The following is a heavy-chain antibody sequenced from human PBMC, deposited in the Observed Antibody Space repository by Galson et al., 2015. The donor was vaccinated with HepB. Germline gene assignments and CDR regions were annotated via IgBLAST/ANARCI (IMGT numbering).Heavy chain of an antibody. D-gene: IGHD6-13*01. CDR2: IYPGDSDT. CDR1: GYSFTSYW. V-gene: IGHV5-51*03. Sequence: QSGAEVKKPGESLKISCKGSGYSFTSYWIGWVRQMPGKGLEWMGIIYPGDSDTRYSPSFQGQVTISADRSISTAYLQWSSLKASDTAMYYCARLGSAGNPFLFSVSSPFDYWGQGTLVTVSS. J-gene: IGHJ4*02. CDR3: ARLGSAGNPFLFSVSSPFDY.